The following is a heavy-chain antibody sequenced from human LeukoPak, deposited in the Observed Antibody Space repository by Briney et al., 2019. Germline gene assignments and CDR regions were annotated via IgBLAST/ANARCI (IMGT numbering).Heavy chain of an antibody. CDR1: GYTFTAYY. V-gene: IGHV1-2*02. CDR2: INPNSGGT. CDR3: AIDYHDSSGFGAFNI. Sequence: VASVKGSCKAFGYTFTAYYMHWVRQAPGQGLEWMGWINPNSGGTNYAQKFQGRVTMTRDTSISTAYMELSRLRSDDTAVYYCAIDYHDSSGFGAFNIWGQGSTVTVSS. D-gene: IGHD3-22*01. J-gene: IGHJ3*02.